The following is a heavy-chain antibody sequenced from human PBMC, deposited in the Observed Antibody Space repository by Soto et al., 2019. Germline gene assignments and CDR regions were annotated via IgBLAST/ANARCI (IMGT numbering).Heavy chain of an antibody. Sequence: QVHLVQSGAEVKKPGASVKVSCKASGYIFTGYHIHWVRQAPGRGLEWMGWINPNSGDTEYAQNFQGRVTMTRDTSFNLAYMEMSGLMSDDTAVYYCARDARGTRGFDEMDIWGQGTTVTVSS. CDR1: GYIFTGYH. CDR2: INPNSGDT. J-gene: IGHJ6*02. D-gene: IGHD3-9*01. V-gene: IGHV1-2*02. CDR3: ARDARGTRGFDEMDI.